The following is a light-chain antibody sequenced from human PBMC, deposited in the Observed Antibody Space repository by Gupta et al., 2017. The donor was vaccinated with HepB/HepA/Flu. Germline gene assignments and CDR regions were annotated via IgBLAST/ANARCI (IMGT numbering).Light chain of an antibody. CDR2: ENN. CDR3: GTWDEINVWL. J-gene: IGLJ2*01. V-gene: IGLV1-51*02. CDR1: RSNVVYNY. Sequence: QSVLTQPPSVSAAPGQKVTTSCAGSRSNVVYNYVSWYQQYPGTPPKVLIYENNRRHSGSSDRFSASRFGTSATLIITGLQAGDDAVYYGGTWDEINVWLFGGGTRVTVL.